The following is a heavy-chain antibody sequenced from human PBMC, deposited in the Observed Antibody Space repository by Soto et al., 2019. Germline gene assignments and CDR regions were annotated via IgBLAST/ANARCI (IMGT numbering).Heavy chain of an antibody. CDR1: GFTFSSYW. CDR2: INSDGSST. CDR3: ARDLRKAVAGPDAHHYYLHGMDV. V-gene: IGHV3-74*01. J-gene: IGHJ6*02. Sequence: GGSLRLSCAASGFTFSSYWMHWVRQAPGKGLVWVSRINSDGSSTSYADSVKGRFTISRDNAKNTLYLQMNSLRAEDTAVYYCARDLRKAVAGPDAHHYYLHGMDVWGQGTTVSGSS. D-gene: IGHD6-19*01.